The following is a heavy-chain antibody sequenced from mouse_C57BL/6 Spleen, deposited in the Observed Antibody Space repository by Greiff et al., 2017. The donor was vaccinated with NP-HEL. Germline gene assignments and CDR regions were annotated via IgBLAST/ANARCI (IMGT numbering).Heavy chain of an antibody. D-gene: IGHD2-4*01. CDR1: GYTFTDYN. Sequence: EVQLQQSGPELVKPGASVKMSCKASGYTFTDYNMHWVKQSHGKSLEWIGYINPNNGGTSYNQKFKGKATLTVNKSSSTAYMALRSLTSEDSAVYYCASFYDYDYFDYWGQGTTLTVSS. J-gene: IGHJ2*01. CDR2: INPNNGGT. CDR3: ASFYDYDYFDY. V-gene: IGHV1-22*01.